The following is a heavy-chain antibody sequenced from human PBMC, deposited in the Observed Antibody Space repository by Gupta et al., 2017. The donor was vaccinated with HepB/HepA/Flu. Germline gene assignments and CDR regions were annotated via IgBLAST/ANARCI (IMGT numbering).Heavy chain of an antibody. D-gene: IGHD6-13*01. J-gene: IGHJ4*02. Sequence: QVQLQQWGAGRLKPSETLSLTCAVYGGSFSGYYWSWIRQPPGKGREGIGEINHSGSTKYNPSLKSRVSISVDTSKIQCAMKLSTVTAAETAVYYCARGPRRAAGIGYYFDDWGQGTMVTVYS. CDR3: ARGPRRAAGIGYYFDD. CDR2: INHSGST. CDR1: GGSFSGYY. V-gene: IGHV4-34*01.